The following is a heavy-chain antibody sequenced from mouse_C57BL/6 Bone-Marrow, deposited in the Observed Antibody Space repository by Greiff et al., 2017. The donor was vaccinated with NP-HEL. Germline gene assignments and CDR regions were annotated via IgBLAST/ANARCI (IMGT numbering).Heavy chain of an antibody. Sequence: VQLQQPGTELVKPGVSVKLSCKASGYTFTSYWMHWVKQRPGQGLEWIGNINPSNGGTNYNEKFKSKATLTVDKSSSTAYMQLSSLTSEDSAVYYCARFITTVVATSYWYFDVWGTGTTVTVSS. CDR3: ARFITTVVATSYWYFDV. CDR2: INPSNGGT. D-gene: IGHD1-1*01. J-gene: IGHJ1*03. V-gene: IGHV1-53*01. CDR1: GYTFTSYW.